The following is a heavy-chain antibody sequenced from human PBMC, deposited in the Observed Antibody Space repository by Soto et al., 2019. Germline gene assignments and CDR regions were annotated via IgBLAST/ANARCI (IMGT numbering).Heavy chain of an antibody. Sequence: GGSLRLSCSASGFTFRNYAMHWVRQAPRKGLEFVSAISSFGGSTYYADSVKGRFTISRDNSKNTLYLQMRSLRAEDTAVDYCVKVGYPRHHRELEGFDYWGQGXLVTVYS. J-gene: IGHJ4*02. CDR2: ISSFGGST. V-gene: IGHV3-64D*06. D-gene: IGHD3-10*01. CDR1: GFTFRNYA. CDR3: VKVGYPRHHRELEGFDY.